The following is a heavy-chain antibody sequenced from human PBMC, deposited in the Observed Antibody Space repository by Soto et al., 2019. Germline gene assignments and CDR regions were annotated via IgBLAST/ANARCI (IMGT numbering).Heavy chain of an antibody. J-gene: IGHJ3*02. D-gene: IGHD7-27*01. CDR1: GGRVSSNSAA. V-gene: IGHV6-1*01. CDR3: ARNWAPLDAFDI. Sequence: SQTLSLTCAISGGRVSSNSAAWNWIRHSPSRGLEWLGRTYYRSKWYNDYAVSVKSRITINPDTSKNQFSLQLNSVTPEDTAMYYCARNWAPLDAFDIWGQGTMVTVSS. CDR2: TYYRSKWYN.